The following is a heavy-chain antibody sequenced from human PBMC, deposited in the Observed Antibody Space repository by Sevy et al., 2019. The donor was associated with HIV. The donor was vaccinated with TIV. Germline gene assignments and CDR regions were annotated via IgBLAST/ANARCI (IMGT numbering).Heavy chain of an antibody. V-gene: IGHV4-39*01. J-gene: IGHJ6*02. CDR2: IYYNGHA. D-gene: IGHD6-13*01. CDR1: GGSIVSSSYY. Sequence: SETLSLTCSVSGGSIVSSSYYWNWIRQRPGKGLEWSGSIYYNGHAYYNPSLKSRLTISIDTSKNQFYLTLSSVTAADTSIYYCATSAAGHEYYYGLDVWGQGATVTVSS. CDR3: ATSAAGHEYYYGLDV.